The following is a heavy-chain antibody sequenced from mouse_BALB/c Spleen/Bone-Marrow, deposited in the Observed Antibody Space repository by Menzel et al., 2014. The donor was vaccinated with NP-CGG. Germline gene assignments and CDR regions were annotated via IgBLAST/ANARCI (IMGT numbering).Heavy chain of an antibody. CDR2: INPDSSTI. J-gene: IGHJ2*01. V-gene: IGHV4-1*02. Sequence: AQLKQSGGGLVQPGGSLKLSCAASGFDFSRYWMSWVRQAPGKGLEWIGEINPDSSTINYTPSLKDKFIFSRDNAKNTLYLQMSKVRSEDTALYYCARLYYYGNFAYWGQGTTLTVSS. CDR1: GFDFSRYW. CDR3: ARLYYYGNFAY. D-gene: IGHD1-1*01.